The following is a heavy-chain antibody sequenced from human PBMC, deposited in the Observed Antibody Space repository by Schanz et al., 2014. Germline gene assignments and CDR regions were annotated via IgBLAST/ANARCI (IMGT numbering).Heavy chain of an antibody. CDR2: ISGYNGDT. V-gene: IGHV1-18*01. J-gene: IGHJ6*02. Sequence: QVQLVQSGAEVKKPGASVKVSCKASGYTFTSYDINWVRQAPGQGLEWMGWISGYNGDTNYAPKFQDRVTMTTDTSTGITSLELRNLISDDTAVYYCVRDAGWAFGDYHGMDVWGQGTSVTVSS. CDR3: VRDAGWAFGDYHGMDV. D-gene: IGHD3-10*01. CDR1: GYTFTSYD.